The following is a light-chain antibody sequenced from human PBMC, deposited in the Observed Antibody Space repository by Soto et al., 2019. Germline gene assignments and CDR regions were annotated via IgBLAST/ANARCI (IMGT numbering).Light chain of an antibody. J-gene: IGLJ3*02. Sequence: QSVLTQPPSASGTPGQRVTISCSGSSSNIGSYTVNWYQQLPGTAPKLLIYSNNQRPSRVPDRFSGSKSGTSASLAISGLQSEDEADYYCAAWDDSLIGPVFGGGTKLTVL. CDR3: AAWDDSLIGPV. CDR1: SSNIGSYT. V-gene: IGLV1-44*01. CDR2: SNN.